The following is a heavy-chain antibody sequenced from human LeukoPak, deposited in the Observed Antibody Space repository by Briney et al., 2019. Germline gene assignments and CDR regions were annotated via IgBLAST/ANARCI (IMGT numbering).Heavy chain of an antibody. CDR1: GFTFTNCW. J-gene: IGHJ5*02. CDR3: AEGTTA. CDR2: INQDGSEK. V-gene: IGHV3-7*01. Sequence: SGGSLRLSCAASGFTFTNCWMSWVRQAPGKGLEWVANINQDGSEKFYVDSVKGRFTISRDNAKNSLYLQMNSLRAEDTAVYYCAEGTTAWGQGTLVTVSS. D-gene: IGHD2/OR15-2a*01.